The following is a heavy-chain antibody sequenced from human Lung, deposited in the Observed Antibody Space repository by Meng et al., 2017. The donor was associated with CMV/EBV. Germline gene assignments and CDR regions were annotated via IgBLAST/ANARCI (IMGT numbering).Heavy chain of an antibody. CDR1: GYSFTSYW. CDR2: IYPGDSDT. J-gene: IGHJ6*02. Sequence: GGSLRLXXKGSGYSFTSYWIGWVRQMTGKGLEWMGIIYPGDSDTRYSPSFQGQVTISADKSISTAYLQWSSLKASDTAMYYCARHGGSTIYYYYGMDVWGQGTTVTVSS. CDR3: ARHGGSTIYYYYGMDV. D-gene: IGHD2-15*01. V-gene: IGHV5-51*01.